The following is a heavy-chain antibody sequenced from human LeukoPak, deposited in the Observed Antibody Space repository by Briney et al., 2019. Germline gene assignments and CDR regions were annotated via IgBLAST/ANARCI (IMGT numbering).Heavy chain of an antibody. CDR3: ARDPTPNYDILTGYYTTDAFDI. V-gene: IGHV1-69*13. CDR2: IIPIFGTA. D-gene: IGHD3-9*01. J-gene: IGHJ3*02. Sequence: ASVKVSCKASGGTFSSYAISWVRQAPGQGLEWKGGIIPIFGTANYAQKFQGRVTITADESTSTAYMELSSLRSEDTAVYYCARDPTPNYDILTGYYTTDAFDIWGQGTMVTVSS. CDR1: GGTFSSYA.